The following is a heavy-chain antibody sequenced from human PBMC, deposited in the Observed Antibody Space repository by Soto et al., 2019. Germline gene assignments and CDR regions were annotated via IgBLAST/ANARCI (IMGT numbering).Heavy chain of an antibody. CDR1: GFTFSDHY. D-gene: IGHD2-21*02. J-gene: IGHJ4*02. CDR2: IRNKSNRYTT. V-gene: IGHV3-72*01. Sequence: PGRALRLSCASSGFTFSDHYMDWVRQCPGKGLEWVGRIRNKSNRYTTEYADSVKGRFTISRDNAKNSLYLQMNSLRAEDTAVYYCARPYCGGNCYNYWFDYWGQGTLVTVSS. CDR3: ARPYCGGNCYNYWFDY.